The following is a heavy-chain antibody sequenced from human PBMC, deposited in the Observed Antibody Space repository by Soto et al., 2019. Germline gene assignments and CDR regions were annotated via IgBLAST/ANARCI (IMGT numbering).Heavy chain of an antibody. CDR3: AKFKNSYYYGLDV. J-gene: IGHJ6*02. CDR1: GGSFIGYY. CDR2: INQSGGT. Sequence: SETLSLTCVVYGGSFIGYYWSWVRQPPGKGLEWIGAINQSGGTNYNPSLKSRVTISVDTSKNQFSLSLSSVTAADTAIYYCAKFKNSYYYGLDVWGPGTAVTVSS. V-gene: IGHV4-34*01.